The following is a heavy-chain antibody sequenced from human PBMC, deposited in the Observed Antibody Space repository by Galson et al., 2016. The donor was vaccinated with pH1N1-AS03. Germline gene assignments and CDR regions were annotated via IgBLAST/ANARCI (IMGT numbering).Heavy chain of an antibody. CDR3: ATGLSVAGTPYEYFGVDV. CDR2: FDPGGGEA. V-gene: IGHV1-24*01. J-gene: IGHJ6*02. CDR1: GYTLTDLS. Sequence: SVKLSCKVSGYTLTDLSMHWVRQGPGKGLEWMGGFDPGGGEATYAHKFQGRVTLSVDTSTDTAYMEVNRLKSEDTAVYYCATGLSVAGTPYEYFGVDVWGQGTTVTVSS. D-gene: IGHD6-19*01.